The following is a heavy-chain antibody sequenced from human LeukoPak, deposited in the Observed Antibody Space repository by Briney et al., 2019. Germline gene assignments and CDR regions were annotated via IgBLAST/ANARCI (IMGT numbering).Heavy chain of an antibody. D-gene: IGHD6-13*01. CDR2: ISSSSSYI. CDR1: GFTFSSYS. V-gene: IGHV3-21*01. J-gene: IGHJ5*02. Sequence: MAGGSLRLSCAASGFTFSSYSMNWVRQAPGKGLEWVSSISSSSSYIYYADSVKGRFTISRDNAKNSLYLQMNSLRAEDTAVYYCARAGRAYSSSWYWFDPWGQGTLVTVSS. CDR3: ARAGRAYSSSWYWFDP.